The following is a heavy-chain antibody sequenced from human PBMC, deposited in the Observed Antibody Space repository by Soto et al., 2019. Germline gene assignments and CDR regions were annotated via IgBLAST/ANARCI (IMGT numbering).Heavy chain of an antibody. CDR3: EHKGGRGAGMDV. D-gene: IGHD2-15*01. Sequence: QITLKESGPTLVKPTQTLTLTCTFSGFSVSTSGLGVSWLRQPPGTALQWLEVIYWDGDERYSPFLKSRVTITKDTSKSHVVLTITNMDPVDTATYYCEHKGGRGAGMDVWGRGTTVTVSS. V-gene: IGHV2-5*02. CDR1: GFSVSTSGLG. J-gene: IGHJ6*02. CDR2: IYWDGDE.